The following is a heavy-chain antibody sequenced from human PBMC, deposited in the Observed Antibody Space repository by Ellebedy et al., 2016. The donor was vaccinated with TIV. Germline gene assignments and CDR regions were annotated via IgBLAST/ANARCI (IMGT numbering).Heavy chain of an antibody. D-gene: IGHD3-9*01. CDR1: GGSINNYY. J-gene: IGHJ6*02. Sequence: MPSETLSLTCNVSGGSINNYYWSWIRQPPGKGLEWIGYIYYTGSTNYNPSLKSRVSISVDTSKNQFSLKLSSVTAADTALYYCARVHGRGLTDYYKSYYGIDVWGQGTTVTVSS. CDR3: ARVHGRGLTDYYKSYYGIDV. V-gene: IGHV4-59*12. CDR2: IYYTGST.